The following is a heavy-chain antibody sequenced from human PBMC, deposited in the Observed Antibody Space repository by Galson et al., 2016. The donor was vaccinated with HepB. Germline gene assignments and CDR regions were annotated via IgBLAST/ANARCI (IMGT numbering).Heavy chain of an antibody. CDR1: GFTFRNYG. V-gene: IGHV3-23*01. Sequence: SLRLSCAASGFTFRNYGMTWVRQAPGKGLEVVSSISRSGDSTDYADSVKGRFTISRDNSKNTLSLQMNSLTAEDTAVYFCARAYCGGDCYTDGALDIWGQGTMVTVSS. CDR2: ISRSGDST. D-gene: IGHD2-21*02. J-gene: IGHJ3*02. CDR3: ARAYCGGDCYTDGALDI.